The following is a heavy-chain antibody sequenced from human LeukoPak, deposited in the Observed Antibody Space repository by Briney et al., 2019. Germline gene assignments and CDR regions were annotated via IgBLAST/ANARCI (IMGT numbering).Heavy chain of an antibody. CDR1: GFTFGDYA. Sequence: PGGSLRLYCTASGFTFGDYAMSWFRQAPGKGLVWVGFIRSKAYGGTTEYAASVKGRFTIPRDDSKSIAYLQMNSLKTEDTAVDYCTSPLLWFGELSYYFDYWGQGTLVTVSS. D-gene: IGHD3-10*01. V-gene: IGHV3-49*03. CDR2: IRSKAYGGTT. J-gene: IGHJ4*02. CDR3: TSPLLWFGELSYYFDY.